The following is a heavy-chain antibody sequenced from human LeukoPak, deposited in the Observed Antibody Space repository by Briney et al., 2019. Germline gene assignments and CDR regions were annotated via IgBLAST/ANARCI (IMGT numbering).Heavy chain of an antibody. CDR1: GFTFSSYA. Sequence: GGSLRLSCAASGFTFSSYAMSWVRQAPGKGLEWVSVISGSGGTTYYAGSVQGRFTISRDNSKNMLYLQMNNLRAEDTAIYYCAKMGQWLGDAFGIWGQGTMVTVSS. CDR2: ISGSGGTT. CDR3: AKMGQWLGDAFGI. D-gene: IGHD6-19*01. J-gene: IGHJ3*02. V-gene: IGHV3-23*01.